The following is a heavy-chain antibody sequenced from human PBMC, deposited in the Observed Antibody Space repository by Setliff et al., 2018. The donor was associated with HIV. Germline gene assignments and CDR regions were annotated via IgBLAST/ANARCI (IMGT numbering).Heavy chain of an antibody. CDR1: GGSISGYY. J-gene: IGHJ4*02. CDR2: IYYNVNN. CDR3: TRGGSMTTLTT. V-gene: IGHV4-59*01. D-gene: IGHD4-4*01. Sequence: SETLSLTCTVSGGSISGYYWSWIRQPPGKGLEWIGFIYYNVNNNYNPSLKSRVSISVDTSKNQFSLRLSSVTAADTAVYYCTRGGSMTTLTTWGQGTLVTVSS.